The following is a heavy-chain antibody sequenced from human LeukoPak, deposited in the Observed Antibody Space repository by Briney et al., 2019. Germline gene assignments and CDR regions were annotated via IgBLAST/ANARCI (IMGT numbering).Heavy chain of an antibody. CDR2: ISAYNDNT. CDR3: ARCPMMAVWDY. CDR1: GYTLTELS. J-gene: IGHJ4*02. D-gene: IGHD3-16*01. V-gene: IGHV1-18*01. Sequence: ASVKVSCKVSGYTLTELSMHWVRQAPGKGLEWMGWISAYNDNTNYPQKFQGRVTMTTDTSTSTAYMELRSLRSDDTAVYYCARCPMMAVWDYWGQGTLVTVSS.